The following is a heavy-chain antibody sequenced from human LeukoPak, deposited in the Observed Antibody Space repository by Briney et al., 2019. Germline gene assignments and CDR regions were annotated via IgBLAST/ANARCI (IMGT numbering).Heavy chain of an antibody. CDR2: INHSGST. J-gene: IGHJ4*02. V-gene: IGHV4-61*10. CDR3: ARRGYLLTID. CDR1: GGSISSGSYY. D-gene: IGHD2-15*01. Sequence: SETLSLTCTVSGGSISSGSYYWSWLRQPAGKGLEWIGEINHSGSTNYNPSLKSRVTISVDTSKNQFSLKLSSVTAADTAVYYCARRGYLLTIDWGQGTLVTVSS.